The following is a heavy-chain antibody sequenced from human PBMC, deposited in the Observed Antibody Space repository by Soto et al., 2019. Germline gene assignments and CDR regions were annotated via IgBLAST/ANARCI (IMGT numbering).Heavy chain of an antibody. Sequence: QVQLVESGGGVVQPGRSLRLSCAASGFTFSSYGMHWVRQAPGKGLEWVAVISYDGSNKYYADSVKGRFTISRDNSKNTLYLQMNSLRAEDTAVYYCAKGFSRIAAGGTDYWGKGTLVTVSS. V-gene: IGHV3-30*18. CDR2: ISYDGSNK. D-gene: IGHD6-13*01. CDR3: AKGFSRIAAGGTDY. J-gene: IGHJ4*02. CDR1: GFTFSSYG.